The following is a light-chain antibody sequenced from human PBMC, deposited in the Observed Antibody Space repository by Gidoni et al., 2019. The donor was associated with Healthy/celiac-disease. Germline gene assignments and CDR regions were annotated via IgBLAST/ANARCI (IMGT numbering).Light chain of an antibody. J-gene: IGKJ5*01. V-gene: IGKV3-11*01. CDR3: QQRSNWPLIT. CDR2: DAS. CDR1: QSVSSY. Sequence: EIVLTQSPATLSLSPGERATLSCRARQSVSSYLAWYQQKPGQAPRLLIYDASNSATGIPARFSGSGSGTAFTLTISSLEPEDFAVYYCQQRSNWPLITFGQGTRLEIK.